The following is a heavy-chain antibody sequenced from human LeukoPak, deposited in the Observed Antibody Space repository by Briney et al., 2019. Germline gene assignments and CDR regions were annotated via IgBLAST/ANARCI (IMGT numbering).Heavy chain of an antibody. CDR2: FSYNVHS. J-gene: IGHJ4*02. V-gene: IGHV4-61*01. CDR1: GGSVSSSNYY. CDR3: ARAGPRRDGHNVDF. D-gene: IGHD5-24*01. Sequence: SETLSLTCTVSGGSVSSSNYYWSWIRQPPGKGLEWVGFFSYNVHSDYNPSLKSRVTISVDTSKNQFSLRLSSVTAADTAVYYWARAGPRRDGHNVDFWGQGTLVTVSS.